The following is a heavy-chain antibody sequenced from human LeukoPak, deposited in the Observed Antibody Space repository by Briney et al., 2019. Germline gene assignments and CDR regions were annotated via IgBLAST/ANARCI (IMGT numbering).Heavy chain of an antibody. CDR3: ARDLCSGKSQLRCAEYFQH. J-gene: IGHJ1*01. V-gene: IGHV3-21*01. Sequence: SVKGRFTITRDNANHSLYLQMNSLRAEDTAVYYCARDLCSGKSQLRCAEYFQHWGQGTLVTVSS. D-gene: IGHD2-15*01.